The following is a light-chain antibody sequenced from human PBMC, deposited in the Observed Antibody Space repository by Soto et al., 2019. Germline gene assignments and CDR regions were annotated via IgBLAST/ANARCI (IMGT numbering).Light chain of an antibody. CDR3: CSYAADYSLV. CDR2: DAS. CDR1: SSNVGDYNY. Sequence: QSALPQPRSVSASPGQSGNISCTGTSSNVGDYNYVSWYQQNPVKAPKLMIYDASKRPSGVPDRFSGSKSGNAASLTISWLQSDDEADYYCCSYAADYSLVFGGGTQLTVL. J-gene: IGLJ3*02. V-gene: IGLV2-11*01.